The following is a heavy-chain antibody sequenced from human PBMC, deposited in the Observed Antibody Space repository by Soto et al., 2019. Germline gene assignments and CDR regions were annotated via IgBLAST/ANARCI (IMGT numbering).Heavy chain of an antibody. D-gene: IGHD1-26*01. Sequence: GGSLRLSCAASGFSFSRYGMHWVRQAPGKGLDWVAVRWYDGSNKYYADPVKGRFTISKDNSKNTLYLQMNSLRVEHTAVYYCARAQYTGSYFDACDIWGQGTMVTVPS. CDR1: GFSFSRYG. J-gene: IGHJ3*02. V-gene: IGHV3-33*03. CDR3: ARAQYTGSYFDACDI. CDR2: RWYDGSNK.